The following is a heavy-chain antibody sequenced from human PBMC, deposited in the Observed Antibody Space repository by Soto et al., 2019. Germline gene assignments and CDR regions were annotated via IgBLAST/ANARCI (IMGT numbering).Heavy chain of an antibody. CDR3: ARGLGNYYDSSGYYQATTIDY. J-gene: IGHJ4*02. D-gene: IGHD3-22*01. CDR1: AGSIGGYY. CDR2: IYYSGST. V-gene: IGHV4-59*01. Sequence: SETLSLTCTVSAGSIGGYYWRWIRQPPGKGLAWNGYIYYSGSTNYNPSLKSRVTISVDTSKNQISLKLSSVTAADTAVYYCARGLGNYYDSSGYYQATTIDYWGQGTLVTVSS.